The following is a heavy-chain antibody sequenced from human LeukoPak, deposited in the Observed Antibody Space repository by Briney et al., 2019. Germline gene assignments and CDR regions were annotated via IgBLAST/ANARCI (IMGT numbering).Heavy chain of an antibody. J-gene: IGHJ6*02. CDR2: ISYDGSSK. V-gene: IGHV3-30*18. CDR1: GFTFSSYG. CDR3: AKSATVTPYGMDV. Sequence: PGRSLRLSCAASGFTFSSYGMHWVRQAPGKGLEWVAVISYDGSSKYYADSVKGRFTISRDNSKNTLYLQMNSLRAEDTAVYYCAKSATVTPYGMDVWGQGTTVTVSS. D-gene: IGHD4-17*01.